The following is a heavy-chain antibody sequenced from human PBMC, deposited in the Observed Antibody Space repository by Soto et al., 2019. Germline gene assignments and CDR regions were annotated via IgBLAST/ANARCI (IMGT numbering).Heavy chain of an antibody. CDR2: ISAYNGNT. D-gene: IGHD6-13*01. CDR3: ARDWAAAGTFDY. CDR1: GYTFTSYG. V-gene: IGHV1-18*01. J-gene: IGHJ4*02. Sequence: QVQLVQSGAEVKKPGASVKVSCKASGYTFTSYGISWVRQAPGQGLEWMGWISAYNGNTNYAQKLQGRVTMTTDTTTSTADMELRSLGSDDRAVYYRARDWAAAGTFDYWGQGTLVTVSS.